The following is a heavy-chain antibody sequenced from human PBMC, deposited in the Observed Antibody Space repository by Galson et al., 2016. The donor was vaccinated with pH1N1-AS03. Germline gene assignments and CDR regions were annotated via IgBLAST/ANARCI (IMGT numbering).Heavy chain of an antibody. V-gene: IGHV3-9*01. CDR2: INWNGDTR. CDR3: VYDNSGLYYFEY. D-gene: IGHD3-22*01. Sequence: SLRLSCAVSGFTFDDYAMHWVRQGPGKGPEWVLSINWNGDTRGYADSVKGRFTISRDNANNSVYLQMESLRTEDTALYFCVYDNSGLYYFEYWGRGAQVTVSS. J-gene: IGHJ4*02. CDR1: GFTFDDYA.